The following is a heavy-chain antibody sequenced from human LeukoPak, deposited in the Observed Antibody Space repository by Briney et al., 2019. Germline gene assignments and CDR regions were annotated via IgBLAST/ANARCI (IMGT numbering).Heavy chain of an antibody. D-gene: IGHD6-19*01. CDR2: IDNSGST. CDR1: GGSISSSSYY. Sequence: PSETLSLTCTVSGGSISSSSYYWGWIRHPPGKGLEWIGYIDNSGSTNYNPSLKSRVTISLDTPKSQFSLKLSSVTAADTAVYYCARAPLYSGGSGWSIYYFYAMDVWGQGTTVTVSS. J-gene: IGHJ6*02. CDR3: ARAPLYSGGSGWSIYYFYAMDV. V-gene: IGHV4-61*05.